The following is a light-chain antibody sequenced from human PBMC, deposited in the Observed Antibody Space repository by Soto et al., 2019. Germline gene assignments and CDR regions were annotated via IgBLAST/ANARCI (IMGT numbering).Light chain of an antibody. J-gene: IGLJ2*01. V-gene: IGLV1-51*01. CDR1: SSNIGNNY. CDR2: DNN. Sequence: QSVLTQPHSVSAAPGQKVTISCSGSSSNIGNNYVSWYQQLPGTAPKLLSYDNNKRPSGIPDRFAGSKSGTSATLGITGLQTGDEADYYCGAWDSSLTAGVFGGGTKLTVL. CDR3: GAWDSSLTAGV.